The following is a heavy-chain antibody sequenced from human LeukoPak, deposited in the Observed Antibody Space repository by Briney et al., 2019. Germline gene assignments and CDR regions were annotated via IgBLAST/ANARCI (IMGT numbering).Heavy chain of an antibody. J-gene: IGHJ4*02. D-gene: IGHD3-22*01. V-gene: IGHV3-23*01. Sequence: GGSLRLSCAASGFTFSSYAMSWVRQAPGKGLEWVSAISGSGGSTYYADSVKCRFTISRDNSKNTLYLQMNSLRAEDTAVYYCAKDGGYDSSGFHDYWGQGTLVTVSS. CDR2: ISGSGGST. CDR3: AKDGGYDSSGFHDY. CDR1: GFTFSSYA.